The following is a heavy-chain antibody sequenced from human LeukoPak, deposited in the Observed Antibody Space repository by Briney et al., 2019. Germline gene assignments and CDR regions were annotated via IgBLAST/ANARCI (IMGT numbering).Heavy chain of an antibody. Sequence: GASVKVSCKASGGTFSSYAISWVRQAPGQGLEWMGGIIPIFGTANYAQKFQGRVTITVDESTSTAYMELSSLRSEDTAVYYCASHNTYCSGGSCYGYWGQGTLVTVSS. V-gene: IGHV1-69*13. J-gene: IGHJ4*02. CDR3: ASHNTYCSGGSCYGY. CDR2: IIPIFGTA. D-gene: IGHD2-15*01. CDR1: GGTFSSYA.